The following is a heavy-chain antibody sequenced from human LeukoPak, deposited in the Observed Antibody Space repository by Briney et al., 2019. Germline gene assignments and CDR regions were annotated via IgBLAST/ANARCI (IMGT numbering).Heavy chain of an antibody. Sequence: PSETLSLTCTVSGGSISSSSYYWGWIRQPPGKGLEWIGSIYYSGSTYYNPSLKSRVTISVDTSKNQFSLKLSSVTAADTAVYYCARTDIVVVVAAERRAFDIWGQGTMVTVSS. D-gene: IGHD2-15*01. CDR2: IYYSGST. CDR1: GGSISSSSYY. V-gene: IGHV4-39*01. CDR3: ARTDIVVVVAAERRAFDI. J-gene: IGHJ3*02.